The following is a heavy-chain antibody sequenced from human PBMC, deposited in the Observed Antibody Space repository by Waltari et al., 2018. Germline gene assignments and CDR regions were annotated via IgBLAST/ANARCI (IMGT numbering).Heavy chain of an antibody. CDR1: GFTFRSYG. CDR2: IWDDGSNK. Sequence: QVQLVESGGGVVQPGRSLRFSCAASGFTFRSYGMHWVRQAPGKGLEWVAVIWDDGSNKYYADSVKGRFTISRDNSKNTLYLQMNSLRAEDTAVYYCARPKGPSSFFDYWGQGTLVTVSS. J-gene: IGHJ4*02. CDR3: ARPKGPSSFFDY. V-gene: IGHV3-33*01.